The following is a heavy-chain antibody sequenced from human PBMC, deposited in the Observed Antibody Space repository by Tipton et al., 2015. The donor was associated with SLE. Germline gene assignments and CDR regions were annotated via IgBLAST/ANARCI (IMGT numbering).Heavy chain of an antibody. Sequence: LRLSCAVYGGSFSGYYWSWIRQPPGKGLEWIGYIYYSGSTIHNPSLKSRVTMSVDTSKNQFSLKLSSVTAADTAVYYCAREPRSGYHDYWGQGTLVIVSS. V-gene: IGHV4-34*11. CDR3: AREPRSGYHDY. D-gene: IGHD3-3*01. CDR1: GGSFSGYY. CDR2: IYYSGST. J-gene: IGHJ4*02.